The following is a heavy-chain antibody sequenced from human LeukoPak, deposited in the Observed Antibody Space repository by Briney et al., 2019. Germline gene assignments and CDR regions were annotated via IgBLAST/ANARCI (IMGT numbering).Heavy chain of an antibody. Sequence: GRSLRLSCAASGFIFSSHGMHWVRQAPDKGLEWVAVIWYDGSNKYYADSVKGRFTISRDNSKNTLYLQMDSLRGEDTAVYYCARDPVRDGYPYSFDYWGQGTLVTVSS. D-gene: IGHD5-24*01. CDR3: ARDPVRDGYPYSFDY. CDR1: GFIFSSHG. J-gene: IGHJ4*02. CDR2: IWYDGSNK. V-gene: IGHV3-33*01.